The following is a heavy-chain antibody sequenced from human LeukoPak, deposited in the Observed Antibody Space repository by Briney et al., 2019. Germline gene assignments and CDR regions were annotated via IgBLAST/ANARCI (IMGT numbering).Heavy chain of an antibody. D-gene: IGHD2-15*01. V-gene: IGHV3-23*01. Sequence: GGSLRLSCAASGFTFSSYAMSWVRQAPGKGLEWVSAISGSGGSTYYADSVKGRFTISRDNAKNSLYLQMNSLRAEDTAVYYCARDEYCSGGSCYSALDYWGQGTLVTVSS. CDR2: ISGSGGST. CDR3: ARDEYCSGGSCYSALDY. J-gene: IGHJ4*02. CDR1: GFTFSSYA.